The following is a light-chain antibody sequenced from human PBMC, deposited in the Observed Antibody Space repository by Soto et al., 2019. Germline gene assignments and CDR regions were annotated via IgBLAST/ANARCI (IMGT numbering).Light chain of an antibody. CDR1: QSVSSSD. J-gene: IGKJ1*01. CDR2: GAS. Sequence: FLTQSPGPLSLSPGDRASLPWRASQSVSSSDLAWHQKPPGQAPRLRVYGASSRATGIPDRFSGSGSGKDFPITISRLDPEYVAVYYCQHYGSSRTFGQGTKGDI. V-gene: IGKV3-20*01. CDR3: QHYGSSRT.